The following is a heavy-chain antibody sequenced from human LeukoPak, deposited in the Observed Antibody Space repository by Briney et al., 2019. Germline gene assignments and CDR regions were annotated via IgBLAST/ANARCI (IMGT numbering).Heavy chain of an antibody. Sequence: PGGSLRLSCAASGFTFSSYGMHWVRLAPGKGLEWVAFIRYDGSNKYYADSVKGRFTISRDNSKNTLYLQMDSLRAEDTAVYYCAKDGGYSYGYYYYYYYMDVWGKGTTVTVSS. J-gene: IGHJ6*03. CDR2: IRYDGSNK. CDR3: AKDGGYSYGYYYYYYYMDV. CDR1: GFTFSSYG. D-gene: IGHD5-18*01. V-gene: IGHV3-30*02.